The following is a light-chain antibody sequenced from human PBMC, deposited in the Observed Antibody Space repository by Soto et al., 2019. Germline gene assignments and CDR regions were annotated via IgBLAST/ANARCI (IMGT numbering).Light chain of an antibody. Sequence: QSALTQHASVSGSPGQSITISCTGTSSDVGNYNLVSWYQHHPGKAPKLMIYEVNKRPSGVSNRFSGSKSGNTASLTISGLQAEDEADYYCCSYAGSNYVFGTGTKVTVL. CDR3: CSYAGSNYV. J-gene: IGLJ1*01. CDR2: EVN. CDR1: SSDVGNYNL. V-gene: IGLV2-23*02.